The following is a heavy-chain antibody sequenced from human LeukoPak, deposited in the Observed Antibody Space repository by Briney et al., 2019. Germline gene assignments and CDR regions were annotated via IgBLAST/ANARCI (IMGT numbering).Heavy chain of an antibody. Sequence: SETLSLTCTVSGGSISSSTYYWGWIRQPPGKGLEWIGSIYYSGSTYYSPSLKSRVTISLDTSKNQFSLRLSSVTAADTAVYYCARRDMTAVTAYAFDIWGQGTMVTVSS. CDR1: GGSISSSTYY. D-gene: IGHD4-11*01. V-gene: IGHV4-39*01. CDR2: IYYSGST. CDR3: ARRDMTAVTAYAFDI. J-gene: IGHJ3*02.